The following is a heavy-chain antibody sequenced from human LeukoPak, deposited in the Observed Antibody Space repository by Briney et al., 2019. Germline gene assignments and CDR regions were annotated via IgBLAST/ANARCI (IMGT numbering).Heavy chain of an antibody. D-gene: IGHD5-18*01. CDR1: RFTFNTYS. J-gene: IGHJ4*02. CDR2: ISDRNSYI. Sequence: GGSLRLSCAASRFTFNTYSMNWVRQAPGKGLEWVSSISDRNSYIFYADSVKGRFTISRDNAKNSLYLQMNSLRAEDTAVYYCARIQLWRPFDYWGQGTLVTVSS. CDR3: ARIQLWRPFDY. V-gene: IGHV3-21*01.